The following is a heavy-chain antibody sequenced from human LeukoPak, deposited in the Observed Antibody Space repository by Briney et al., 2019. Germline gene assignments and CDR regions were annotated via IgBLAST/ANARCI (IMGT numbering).Heavy chain of an antibody. CDR1: GGSISSYY. V-gene: IGHV4-59*01. CDR3: AVTTSYYYYMDV. CDR2: IYYSGST. Sequence: SETLSLTCTVSGGSISSYYWSWIRQPPGKGLEWIGYIYYSGSTNYNPSLKSRVTISVDTSKNQFSLKLSSVTAADTAVYYCAVTTSYYYYMDVWGKGTTVTVSS. J-gene: IGHJ6*03. D-gene: IGHD1-14*01.